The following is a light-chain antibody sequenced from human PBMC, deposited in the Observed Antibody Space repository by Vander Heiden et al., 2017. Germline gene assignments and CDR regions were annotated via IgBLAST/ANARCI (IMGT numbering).Light chain of an antibody. CDR3: QSYDSSLSGSVV. Sequence: QSVLTQPPSVSGAPGQRVATSRTCSSSNIRGGYTVHWYQQLPGTAPKLLIYGNSKRPSGVPDRFSGSKSGTSASLAISGLQAEDEADYYCQSYDSSLSGSVVFGGGTKLTVL. J-gene: IGLJ2*01. V-gene: IGLV1-40*01. CDR2: GNS. CDR1: SSNIRGGYT.